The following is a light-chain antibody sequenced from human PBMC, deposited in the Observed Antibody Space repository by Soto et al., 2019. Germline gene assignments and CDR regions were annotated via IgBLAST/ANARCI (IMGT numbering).Light chain of an antibody. CDR3: HQYYSSPYT. CDR2: WAS. V-gene: IGKV4-1*01. J-gene: IGKJ2*01. Sequence: DIVMTQSPDSLAVSLGERATINCQSSQSVLYNANNKNYLAWYQQKPGQPPKLLFYWASTRGPGVPDRFSGGGSGTHFTLTISSLQAEDVAVYYCHQYYSSPYTFGQGTKLEIK. CDR1: QSVLYNANNKNY.